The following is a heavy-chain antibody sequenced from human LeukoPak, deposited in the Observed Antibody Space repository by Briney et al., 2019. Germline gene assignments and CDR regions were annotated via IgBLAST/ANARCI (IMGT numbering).Heavy chain of an antibody. J-gene: IGHJ4*02. Sequence: PSETLSLTCAAYGGSFSGYYWSWIRQPPGKGLEWIGEINHSGSTNYNPSLKSRVTISVGTSKNQFSLKLSSVTAADTAVYYCARGYTASDYWGQGTLVTVSS. V-gene: IGHV4-34*01. CDR1: GGSFSGYY. CDR3: ARGYTASDY. D-gene: IGHD5-18*01. CDR2: INHSGST.